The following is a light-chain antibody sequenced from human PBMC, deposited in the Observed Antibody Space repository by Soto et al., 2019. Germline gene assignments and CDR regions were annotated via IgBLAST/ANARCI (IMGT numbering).Light chain of an antibody. J-gene: IGKJ1*01. CDR2: DAS. CDR1: QSVSHC. Sequence: EILWTQSPATLSVSPGERATLSCRASQSVSHCLAWYQQKPGQAPKLLIFDASYRATGIPARFSGSGSGTEFTLTIGSLQPEDFAVYYCQQYNKWPWAFGQGTKVDIK. V-gene: IGKV3-11*01. CDR3: QQYNKWPWA.